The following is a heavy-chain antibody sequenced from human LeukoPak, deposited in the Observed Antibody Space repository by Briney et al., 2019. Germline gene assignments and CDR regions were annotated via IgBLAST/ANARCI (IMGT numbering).Heavy chain of an antibody. D-gene: IGHD3-22*01. CDR3: ARSGYYYDSSGYYDAFDY. CDR2: INHSGST. Sequence: SETLSLTCAVYGGSFSGYYWSWIRQPPGKGLEWIGEINHSGSTNYNPSLKSRVTISVDTSKNQFSLKLSSVTAADTAVYCCARSGYYYDSSGYYDAFDYWGQGTLVTVSS. V-gene: IGHV4-34*01. J-gene: IGHJ4*02. CDR1: GGSFSGYY.